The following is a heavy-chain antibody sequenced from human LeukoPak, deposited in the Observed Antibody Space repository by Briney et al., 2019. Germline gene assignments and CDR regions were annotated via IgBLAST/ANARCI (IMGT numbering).Heavy chain of an antibody. J-gene: IGHJ4*02. CDR3: ASAAGWVFFN. Sequence: PGGSLRLSCAASGFTVSSNYMSWVRQAPGMGLEWVANINEDGSKKFYVDSVKGRFAISRDNARNSQYLQMNNLRAEDTAVYYCASAAGWVFFNWGQGTLVTVSS. CDR2: INEDGSKK. CDR1: GFTVSSNY. V-gene: IGHV3-7*01. D-gene: IGHD6-19*01.